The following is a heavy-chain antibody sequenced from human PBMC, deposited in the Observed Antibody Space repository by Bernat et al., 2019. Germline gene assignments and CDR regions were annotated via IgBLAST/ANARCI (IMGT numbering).Heavy chain of an antibody. D-gene: IGHD2-8*01. CDR3: AARHCSNGVCQFDD. V-gene: IGHV3-21*01. J-gene: IGHJ4*02. Sequence: QLVESGGGLVKPGESLRLSCAASGFSFSTYSMNWVRQAPGKGLEWVSSLSNAAGTIYYADSVRCRFTISRDNAENSLFLQMNSVRAEDTAVYYCAARHCSNGVCQFDDWGQGTLVTVSS. CDR2: LSNAAGTI. CDR1: GFSFSTYS.